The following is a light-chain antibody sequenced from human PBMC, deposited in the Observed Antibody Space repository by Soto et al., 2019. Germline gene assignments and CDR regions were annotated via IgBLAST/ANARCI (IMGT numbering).Light chain of an antibody. CDR1: QSVLFNSNNKNY. J-gene: IGKJ1*01. V-gene: IGKV4-1*01. CDR3: QQYHDTPRT. Sequence: DIVMTQSPDSLAVSLGERATINCKSSQSVLFNSNNKNYLAWYQQNPGQPPKLLIYWASTRESGVPDRFSGSGSGTDFTLTISSLQAEDVAVYYCQQYHDTPRTFGRGTKVEIK. CDR2: WAS.